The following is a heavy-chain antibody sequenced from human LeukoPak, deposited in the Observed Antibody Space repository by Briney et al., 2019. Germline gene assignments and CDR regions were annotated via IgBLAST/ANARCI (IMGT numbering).Heavy chain of an antibody. CDR3: ARLRTYYYDSSGYYFDY. J-gene: IGHJ4*02. D-gene: IGHD3-22*01. CDR1: GGSVSSYY. V-gene: IGHV4-59*08. Sequence: SETLSLTCTVSGGSVSSYYWSWIRQPPGNGLEWIGYIYYSGSTNYNPSLKSRVTISVDTSKNQFSLKLSSVTAADTAVYYCARLRTYYYDSSGYYFDYWGQGTLVTVSS. CDR2: IYYSGST.